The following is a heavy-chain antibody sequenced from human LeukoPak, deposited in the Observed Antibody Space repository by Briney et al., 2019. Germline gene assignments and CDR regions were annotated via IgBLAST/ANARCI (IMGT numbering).Heavy chain of an antibody. Sequence: PGGSLRLSCVGSGFTFSSYSMNWVRHAPGQGLEWISYISGGSTSIFYADSVRGRFTVSRDNAKNSLYLQMNSLSAEDTAVYYCARDMEQPQPTNFFDPWGQGTLVTATS. CDR1: GFTFSSYS. CDR3: ARDMEQPQPTNFFDP. J-gene: IGHJ5*02. V-gene: IGHV3-48*01. D-gene: IGHD6-13*01. CDR2: ISGGSTSI.